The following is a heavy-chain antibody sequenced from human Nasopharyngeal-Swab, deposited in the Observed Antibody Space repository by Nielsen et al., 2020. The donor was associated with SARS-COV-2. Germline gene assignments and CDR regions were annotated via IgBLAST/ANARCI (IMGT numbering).Heavy chain of an antibody. D-gene: IGHD3-3*01. CDR2: INSDGSST. CDR1: GFTFSSYW. J-gene: IGHJ5*02. Sequence: GASLKISCAASGFTFSSYWMHWVRQAPGKGLVWVSRINSDGSSTSYAGSVKGRFTISRDNAKNTLYLQMNSLRAEDTAVYYCARGYYDFWSGYAGFDPWGQGTLVTVSS. CDR3: ARGYYDFWSGYAGFDP. V-gene: IGHV3-74*01.